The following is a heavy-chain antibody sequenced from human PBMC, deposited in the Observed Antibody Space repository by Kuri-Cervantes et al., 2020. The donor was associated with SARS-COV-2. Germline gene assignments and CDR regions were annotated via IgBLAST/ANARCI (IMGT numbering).Heavy chain of an antibody. V-gene: IGHV2-5*01. CDR3: AHSGGPGFGGYFDL. D-gene: IGHD3-16*01. CDR1: GFSLSTSGVG. CDR2: IYWNDDK. Sequence: SGPTLVKPTQTLTLTCTFSGFSLSTSGVGVGWVRQPPGKALEWLALIYWNDDKRYSPSLKSRLTITKDNSKNQVVLTMTNMDPVDTATYYCAHSGGPGFGGYFDLWGRGTLVTVSS. J-gene: IGHJ2*01.